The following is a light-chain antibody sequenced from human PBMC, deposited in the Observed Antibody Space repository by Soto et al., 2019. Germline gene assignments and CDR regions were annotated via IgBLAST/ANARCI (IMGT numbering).Light chain of an antibody. CDR2: AAS. CDR3: QHYGSSFT. V-gene: IGKV3-20*01. Sequence: IVLTQSPVTLSLSPGERATLSCRASQGVNSTYVAWYQQKPGKAPRLLIYAASIRATGIPDRFSGSGSGTDFILTISRLEPEDFVVYYCQHYGSSFTFGPGTKVDI. J-gene: IGKJ3*01. CDR1: QGVNSTY.